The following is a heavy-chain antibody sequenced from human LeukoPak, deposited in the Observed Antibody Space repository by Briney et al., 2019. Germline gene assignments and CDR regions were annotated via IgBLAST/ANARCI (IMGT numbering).Heavy chain of an antibody. D-gene: IGHD3-3*01. CDR1: GFTFSDYY. CDR3: ARGYDFWSGNFDY. V-gene: IGHV3-53*01. CDR2: IYSGGST. J-gene: IGHJ4*02. Sequence: PGGSLRLSCAASGFTFSDYYMSWVRQAPGKGLEWVSVIYSGGSTYYADSVKGRFTISRDNSKNTLYLQMNSLRAEDTAVYYCARGYDFWSGNFDYWGQGTLVTVSS.